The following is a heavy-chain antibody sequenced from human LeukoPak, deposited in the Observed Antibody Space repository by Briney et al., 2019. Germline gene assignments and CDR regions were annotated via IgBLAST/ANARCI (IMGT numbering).Heavy chain of an antibody. CDR3: ARGPDYDSSGYLVY. CDR2: IYSGGST. D-gene: IGHD3-22*01. J-gene: IGHJ4*02. CDR1: GYTVSSNY. V-gene: IGHV3-66*01. Sequence: GGSLRLSCAASGYTVSSNYMSWVRQAPGKGLEWVSVIYSGGSTNYADSVKGRFTISRDNSKNTLYLQMNSLRSEDTAVYYCARGPDYDSSGYLVYWGQGTLVTVSS.